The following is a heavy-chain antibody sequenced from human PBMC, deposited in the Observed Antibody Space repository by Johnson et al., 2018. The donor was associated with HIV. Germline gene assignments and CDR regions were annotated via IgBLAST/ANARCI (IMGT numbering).Heavy chain of an antibody. V-gene: IGHV3-66*02. D-gene: IGHD2-15*01. Sequence: VQLVESGGGLVQPGGSRRLSCAASGFTVSSNYMSWVRQAPGQGLEWVSVLYSDGGTYYADSVKGRFPISRDNSKNTLYLQMNSLRADDTAVYYCAREGIWYCSGGSCYGAFDIWGQGTMVTVSS. CDR3: AREGIWYCSGGSCYGAFDI. CDR1: GFTVSSNY. CDR2: LYSDGGT. J-gene: IGHJ3*02.